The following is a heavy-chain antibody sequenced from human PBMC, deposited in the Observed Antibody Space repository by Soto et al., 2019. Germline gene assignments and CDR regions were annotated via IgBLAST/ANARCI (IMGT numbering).Heavy chain of an antibody. CDR1: EFTFSTYA. J-gene: IGHJ4*02. CDR2: ISSDGTNK. CDR3: ARAITVVAPVDY. D-gene: IGHD2-15*01. V-gene: IGHV3-30*01. Sequence: LRLSCAASEFTFSTYAMHWVRQAPGKGLEWVSVISSDGTNKYYADSVKGRFTISRDNTKDTLSLQMNSLRGEDTAVYYCARAITVVAPVDYWGQGILVTVSS.